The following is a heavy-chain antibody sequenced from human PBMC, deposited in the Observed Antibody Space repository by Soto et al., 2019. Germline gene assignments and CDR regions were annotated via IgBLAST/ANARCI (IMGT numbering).Heavy chain of an antibody. V-gene: IGHV4-34*01. Sequence: SETLSLTCAVYGGSFSGYYWSWIRQPPGKGLEWIGEINHGGSTNYNLSLKSRVTISVDTSKNQFSLKLSSVTAADTAVYYCARGKLSDYVWGSYRYHFDYWGQGTVVTVSS. D-gene: IGHD3-16*02. J-gene: IGHJ4*02. CDR3: ARGKLSDYVWGSYRYHFDY. CDR1: GGSFSGYY. CDR2: INHGGST.